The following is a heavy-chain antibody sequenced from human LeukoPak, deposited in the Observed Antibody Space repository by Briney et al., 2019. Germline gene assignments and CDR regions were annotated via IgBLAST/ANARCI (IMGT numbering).Heavy chain of an antibody. D-gene: IGHD4-17*01. Sequence: GASVKVSRKASGYTFTNYYIHWVRQAPGQGLEWMGIINPAGGSTGYAQKFQGRVTMTRDTSTSTVYMELSSLRSEDTAVYYCARYNGDLTGGFDYWGQGTLVTVSS. CDR2: INPAGGST. V-gene: IGHV1-46*01. J-gene: IGHJ4*02. CDR1: GYTFTNYY. CDR3: ARYNGDLTGGFDY.